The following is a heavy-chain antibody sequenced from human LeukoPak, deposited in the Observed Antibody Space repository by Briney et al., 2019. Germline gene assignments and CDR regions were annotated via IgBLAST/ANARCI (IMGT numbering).Heavy chain of an antibody. J-gene: IGHJ4*02. D-gene: IGHD3-9*01. CDR3: ARLDILTGIDY. CDR2: INPNSGGT. V-gene: IGHV1-2*02. Sequence: GASVKVSCKASGYTFTGYYMHWVRQAPGQGLEWMGLINPNSGGTNYAQKFQGRVTIARDTSISTAYMEPSRLRSDDTAVYYCARLDILTGIDYWGQGTLVTVSS. CDR1: GYTFTGYY.